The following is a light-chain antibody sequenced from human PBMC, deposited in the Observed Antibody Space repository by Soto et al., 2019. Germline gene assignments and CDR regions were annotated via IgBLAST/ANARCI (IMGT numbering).Light chain of an antibody. V-gene: IGLV3-21*04. CDR1: NIGSKS. J-gene: IGLJ2*01. CDR2: YDS. Sequence: SYELTQPPSVSVAPGKTARITCGGNNIGSKSVHWYQQKPGQAPVLVIYYDSDRPSGIPERFSGSNSGNTATLTISRVEAGXXXXXXXXVWDXSSDHPGFGGGTK. CDR3: XVWDXSSDHPG.